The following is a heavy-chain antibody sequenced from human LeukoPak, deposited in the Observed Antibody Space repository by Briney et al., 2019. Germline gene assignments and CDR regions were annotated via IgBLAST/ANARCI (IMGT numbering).Heavy chain of an antibody. CDR2: ISYDGSYK. D-gene: IGHD6-19*01. J-gene: IGHJ4*02. CDR1: GFTFSSYA. V-gene: IGHV3-30*04. Sequence: GGSLRLSCAASGFTFSSYAMHWVRQAPGKGLEWVAVISYDGSYKYYADSVKGRFTISRDNSKNTLCLQMNSLRAEDTAVYYCARDTFGDYSSGSVFDYWGQGTLVTVSS. CDR3: ARDTFGDYSSGSVFDY.